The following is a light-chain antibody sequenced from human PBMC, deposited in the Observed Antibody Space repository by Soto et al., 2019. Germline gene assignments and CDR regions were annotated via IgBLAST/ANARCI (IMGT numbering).Light chain of an antibody. Sequence: QSVLTQPPSVSGAPGQRVTISCTGSSSNIGAGHDVHWYQQIPETAPKLLVSANTNRPSGVPDRFSGSNSGTSASLSITGLQAEDGADYYCQSFDSSLDGWVFGGGTKVTVL. V-gene: IGLV1-40*01. CDR2: ANT. J-gene: IGLJ3*02. CDR1: SSNIGAGHD. CDR3: QSFDSSLDGWV.